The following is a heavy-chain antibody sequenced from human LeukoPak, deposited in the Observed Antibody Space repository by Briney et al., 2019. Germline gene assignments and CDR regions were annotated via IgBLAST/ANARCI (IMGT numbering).Heavy chain of an antibody. CDR1: GVTVWSSF. CDR2: IHSNGTT. J-gene: IGHJ4*02. V-gene: IGHV3-66*01. CDR3: SRDRTGTYLDY. Sequence: GGSLRLSCATSGVTVWSSFRTWVRQTPGRGPEWVAIIHSNGTTHYVDSVKGRFTISRDNSKDTFYLQMHSLRVEDTAVYYCSRDRTGTYLDYWGQGALVTVSS. D-gene: IGHD1-14*01.